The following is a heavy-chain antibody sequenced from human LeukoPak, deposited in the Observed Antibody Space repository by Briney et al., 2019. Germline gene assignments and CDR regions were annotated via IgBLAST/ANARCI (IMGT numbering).Heavy chain of an antibody. V-gene: IGHV3-66*01. CDR1: GFTVSDNY. D-gene: IGHD3-3*01. Sequence: GSLRLSCAASGFTVSDNYMTWVRQAPGEGLEWVSVIYSGANTYYADSVKGRFTISRDNFENTLYLQMNSLRAEDTAVYYCARVPYYDLWSGPGYFDYWGQGTLVTVSA. CDR2: IYSGANT. J-gene: IGHJ4*02. CDR3: ARVPYYDLWSGPGYFDY.